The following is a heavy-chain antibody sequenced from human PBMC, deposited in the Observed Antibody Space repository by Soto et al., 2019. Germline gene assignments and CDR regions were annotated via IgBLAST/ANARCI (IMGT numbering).Heavy chain of an antibody. V-gene: IGHV1-69*02. CDR3: ARQITMVRGYFDY. D-gene: IGHD3-10*01. CDR2: IIPILGIA. CDR1: GGTFSSYT. Sequence: SVNVSCKASGGTFSSYTISWVRQAPGQGLEWMGRIIPILGIANYAQKFQGRVTITADKSTSTAYMELSSLRSEDTAVYYCARQITMVRGYFDYWGQGTLVTVSS. J-gene: IGHJ4*02.